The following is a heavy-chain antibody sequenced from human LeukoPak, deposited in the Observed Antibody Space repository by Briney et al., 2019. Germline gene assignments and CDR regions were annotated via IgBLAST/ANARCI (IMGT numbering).Heavy chain of an antibody. Sequence: SETLSLTCAVSGGSISSSYWWNWVRQPPGKGLEGIGEIYHSGSPNYNPSLKSRVTISVDKSKNQFSLKLSSVTAADTAVYYCARKDYDTSGRFDSWGGGTLVTVSS. J-gene: IGHJ4*02. CDR2: IYHSGSP. CDR1: GGSISSSYW. D-gene: IGHD3-22*01. CDR3: ARKDYDTSGRFDS. V-gene: IGHV4-4*02.